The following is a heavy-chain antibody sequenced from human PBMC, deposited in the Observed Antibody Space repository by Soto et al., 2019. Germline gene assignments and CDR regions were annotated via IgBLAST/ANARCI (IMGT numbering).Heavy chain of an antibody. CDR2: IIPIFGTA. CDR1: GGTFSSYA. Sequence: QVQLVQSGAEVKKPGSSVKVSCKASGGTFSSYAISWVRQAPGQGLEWMGGIIPIFGTANYAQKFQGRVTITADESTSTAYVEMSSLRSEATAVYYWAREGGGGYRRIYVQHWGQGTLVTVSS. J-gene: IGHJ1*01. CDR3: AREGGGGYRRIYVQH. D-gene: IGHD1-26*01. V-gene: IGHV1-69*12.